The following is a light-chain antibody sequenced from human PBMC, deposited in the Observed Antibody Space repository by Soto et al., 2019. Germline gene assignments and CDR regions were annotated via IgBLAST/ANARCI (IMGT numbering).Light chain of an antibody. CDR2: DAS. V-gene: IGKV3-20*01. CDR1: QSVDSSL. Sequence: ELVLTQSPGTLSLSPGERATLSCRASQSVDSSLLAWYQQKPGQAPRLLIYDASSRATGIPDRFSGSGSGTDFTLTISRLEPEDFAVYYCQQYGSSPQAFGQGTKVDIK. CDR3: QQYGSSPQA. J-gene: IGKJ1*01.